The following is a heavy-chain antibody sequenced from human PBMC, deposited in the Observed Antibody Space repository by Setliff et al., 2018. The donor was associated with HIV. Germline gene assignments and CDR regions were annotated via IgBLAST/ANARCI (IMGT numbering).Heavy chain of an antibody. CDR3: VGAFLGF. D-gene: IGHD3-10*01. Sequence: PGGSLRLSCEASGLTFSNAWMNWVRQAPGKGPEWVSYISSSGKRIFYAGSVKGRVTISRDDAVNTLYLQMNSLRGEDTAMYYCVGAFLGFWGQGTLVTVSS. CDR1: GLTFSNAW. CDR2: ISSSGKRI. V-gene: IGHV3-48*01. J-gene: IGHJ4*02.